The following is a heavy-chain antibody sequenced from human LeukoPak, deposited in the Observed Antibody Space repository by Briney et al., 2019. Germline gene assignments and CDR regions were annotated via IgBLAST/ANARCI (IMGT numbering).Heavy chain of an antibody. CDR2: ISSSSSYI. CDR3: ARAYDILTGYSSNSHFDY. D-gene: IGHD3-9*01. V-gene: IGHV3-21*01. Sequence: GGSLRLSCAASGFTFSSYSMNWVRQGPGKGLEWVSSISSSSSYIYYADSVKGRFTISRDNAKNSLYLQMNSLRAEDTAVYYCARAYDILTGYSSNSHFDYWGQGTLVTVSS. CDR1: GFTFSSYS. J-gene: IGHJ4*02.